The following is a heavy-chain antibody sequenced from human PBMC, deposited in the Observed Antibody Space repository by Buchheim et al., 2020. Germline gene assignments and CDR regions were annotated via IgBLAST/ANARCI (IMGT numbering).Heavy chain of an antibody. CDR1: EFSIDHYT. V-gene: IGHV3-43*01. J-gene: IGHJ4*02. D-gene: IGHD3-10*01. CDR3: VRDLGVWFELAY. Sequence: EVQLLESGGTVVPPGGSLRLSCVASEFSIDHYTMHWVRQAPGKGLEWVSFISRDGHTTRYADSVKGRFTISRDRSKNSLFLQMDSLRIEDSALYYCVRDLGVWFELAYWGQGTL. CDR2: ISRDGHTT.